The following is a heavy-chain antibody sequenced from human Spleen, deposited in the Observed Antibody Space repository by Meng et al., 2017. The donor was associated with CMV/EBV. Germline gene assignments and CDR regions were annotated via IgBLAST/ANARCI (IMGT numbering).Heavy chain of an antibody. CDR1: TFTLSPYS. Sequence: GESLKISCAASTFTLSPYSMNWVRQAPGKGLEWVASISTSSTYIFYADSVKGRFTVSRDNANRALYLQMDSLRVEDTAVYYCARAFYDFWSGIGYWGQGVMVTVSS. J-gene: IGHJ4*02. CDR3: ARAFYDFWSGIGY. V-gene: IGHV3-21*01. CDR2: ISTSSTYI. D-gene: IGHD3-3*01.